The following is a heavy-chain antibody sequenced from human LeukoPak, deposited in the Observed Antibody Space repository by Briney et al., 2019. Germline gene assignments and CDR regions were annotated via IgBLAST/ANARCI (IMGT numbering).Heavy chain of an antibody. V-gene: IGHV3-7*01. D-gene: IGHD3-10*02. Sequence: GGSLRLSCAASEFSVGSNYMTWVRQAPGKGLEWVANIKQDGSEKYYVDSVKGRFTISRDNAKNSLYLQMNSLRAEDTAVYYCAELGITMIGGVWGKGTTVTIFS. J-gene: IGHJ6*04. CDR3: AELGITMIGGV. CDR1: EFSVGSNY. CDR2: IKQDGSEK.